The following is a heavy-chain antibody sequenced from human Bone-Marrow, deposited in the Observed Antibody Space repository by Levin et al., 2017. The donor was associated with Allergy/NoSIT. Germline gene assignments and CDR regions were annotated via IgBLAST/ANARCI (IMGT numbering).Heavy chain of an antibody. CDR1: GGSISSGGYS. V-gene: IGHV4-30-2*01. CDR3: AARLFASSSGWYFDL. Sequence: PSETLSLTCAVSGGSISSGGYSWSWIRQPPGTGLEWIGYIYHSGSTYYNPSLKSRVTISVDRSKNQFSLKLSSVTAADTAVYYCAARLFASSSGWYFDLWGRGTLVTVSS. J-gene: IGHJ2*01. CDR2: IYHSGST. D-gene: IGHD6-6*01.